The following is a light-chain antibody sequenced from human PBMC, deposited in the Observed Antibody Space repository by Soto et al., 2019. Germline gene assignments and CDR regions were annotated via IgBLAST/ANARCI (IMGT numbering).Light chain of an antibody. CDR3: QQHYSTPPT. J-gene: IGKJ4*01. Sequence: DIVMTQSPLSLSVTPGEPSSISCRSSQRLLHSNGYNYLYWYLQKPGQPPRLLIYWASTRESGVPDRFSGSGSGTDFTLTISSLQAEDVAVYYCQQHYSTPPTFGGGTKVDIK. CDR2: WAS. CDR1: QRLLHSNGYNY. V-gene: IGKV4-1*01.